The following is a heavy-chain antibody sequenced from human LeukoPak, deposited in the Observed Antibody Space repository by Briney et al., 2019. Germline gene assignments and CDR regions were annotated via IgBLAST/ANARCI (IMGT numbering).Heavy chain of an antibody. CDR2: LFYTGNT. V-gene: IGHV4-59*01. CDR1: GGPIRNYY. Sequence: PSETLSLTCTVSGGPIRNYYWSWIRQSPEKGLEWIAYLFYTGNTKYNPSLKSRATISVDMSKNQIFLNLTSVTAADTALYYCAREDAFDIWGPGTMVTVSA. J-gene: IGHJ3*02. CDR3: AREDAFDI.